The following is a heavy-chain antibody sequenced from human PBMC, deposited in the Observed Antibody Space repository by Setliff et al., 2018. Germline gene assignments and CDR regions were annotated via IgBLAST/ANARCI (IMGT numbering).Heavy chain of an antibody. Sequence: SETLSLTCSVSGASITSGGFYWTWIRQPAGKGLAWIGHISPSGSTTYNPSVKSRVTISLDTSKNHFSLKLDSVTAADTALYYCARSPSSGAYWNPRPFYSDYWARGTLGTVS. D-gene: IGHD1-26*01. CDR3: ARSPSSGAYWNPRPFYSDY. CDR1: GASITSGGFY. J-gene: IGHJ4*02. CDR2: ISPSGST. V-gene: IGHV4-61*09.